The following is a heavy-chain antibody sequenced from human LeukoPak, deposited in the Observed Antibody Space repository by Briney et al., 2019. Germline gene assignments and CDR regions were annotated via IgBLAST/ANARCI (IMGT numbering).Heavy chain of an antibody. CDR1: GFTFSSYA. CDR2: ISGSGGST. D-gene: IGHD3-3*01. J-gene: IGHJ4*02. Sequence: PGGSLRLSCAASGFTFSSYAMSWVRQAPGKGLEWVSAISGSGGSTYYADSVKGRFTISRDNAKNSLYLQMNSLRAEDTAVYYCARESSPEDYDFWSGYYRYFDYWGQGTLVTVSS. V-gene: IGHV3-23*01. CDR3: ARESSPEDYDFWSGYYRYFDY.